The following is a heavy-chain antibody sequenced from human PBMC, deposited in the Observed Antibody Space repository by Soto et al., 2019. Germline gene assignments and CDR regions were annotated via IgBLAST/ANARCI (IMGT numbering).Heavy chain of an antibody. V-gene: IGHV3-33*08. D-gene: IGHD2-15*01. J-gene: IGHJ4*02. CDR3: ARDGYCSGGSCYSVPVFDY. Sequence: GCLRLSFAPFRFSFRRYCLHRVRQAPRKGLEWGGGIWYDGSNKYYADSVKGRFTISRYNSKNTLYLQMNSLRAEDTAVYYCARDGYCSGGSCYSVPVFDYWGQGTLVTVSS. CDR2: IWYDGSNK. CDR1: RFSFRRYC.